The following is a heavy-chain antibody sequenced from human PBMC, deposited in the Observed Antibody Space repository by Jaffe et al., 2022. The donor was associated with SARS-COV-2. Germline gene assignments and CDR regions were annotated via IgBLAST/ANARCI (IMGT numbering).Heavy chain of an antibody. V-gene: IGHV3-21*02. CDR2: ISSHSYYI. CDR3: ARGRAGICDGDCWPYLDVFDM. J-gene: IGHJ3*02. CDR1: GFTFSTYA. Sequence: EVQLVESGGGLVKPGESLRLSCTASGFTFSTYAMDWVRQAPGKGLEWVSSISSHSYYIYYADSVKGRFTMSRDNAKNSLYLQMNSLRAEDTAIYYCARGRAGICDGDCWPYLDVFDMWGQGTTVTVSS. D-gene: IGHD2-21*02.